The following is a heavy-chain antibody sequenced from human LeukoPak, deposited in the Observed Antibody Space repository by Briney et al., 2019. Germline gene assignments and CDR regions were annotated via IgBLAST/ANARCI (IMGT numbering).Heavy chain of an antibody. D-gene: IGHD6-6*01. Sequence: SETLSLTCTVSGGSISSSSYYWGWIRQPPGTGLEWLGSIYYSGSTYYNPSLKSRVTISVDTSKNQFSLKLSSVTAADTAVYYCARVRYSSSSFDYWGQGTLVTVSS. CDR1: GGSISSSSYY. V-gene: IGHV4-39*07. CDR3: ARVRYSSSSFDY. J-gene: IGHJ4*02. CDR2: IYYSGST.